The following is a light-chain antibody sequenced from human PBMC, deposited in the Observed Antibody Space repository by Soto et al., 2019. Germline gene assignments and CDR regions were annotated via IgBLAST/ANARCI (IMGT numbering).Light chain of an antibody. V-gene: IGKV1-5*01. CDR2: EAS. Sequence: DIQMTQSPSTLSASVGDRVTITCRASQSISTWLAWYQQKPGKAPKVLIYEASKLESGVPSRFSGSGSGTEFTLTISILQPDDVATYYCQQYNSYQWTFGQGTKVDIK. CDR3: QQYNSYQWT. CDR1: QSISTW. J-gene: IGKJ1*01.